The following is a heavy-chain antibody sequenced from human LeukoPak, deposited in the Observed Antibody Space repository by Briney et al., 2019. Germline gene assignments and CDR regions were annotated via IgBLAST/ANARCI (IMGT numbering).Heavy chain of an antibody. CDR1: GYSISTGYY. CDR3: ARWWGFDP. V-gene: IGHV4-38-2*02. D-gene: IGHD2-15*01. J-gene: IGHJ5*02. CDR2: FYHGGST. Sequence: SETLSLTCTVSGYSISTGYYWDWIRQPPGKGLEWIGTFYHGGSTYYNPSLKSRVTISVDTSKNQFSLNLTSVTAADTAVYYCARWWGFDPWGQGTLVTVSS.